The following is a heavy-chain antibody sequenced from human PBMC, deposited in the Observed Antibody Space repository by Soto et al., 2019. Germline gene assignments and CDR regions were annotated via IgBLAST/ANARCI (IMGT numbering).Heavy chain of an antibody. D-gene: IGHD5-18*01. CDR3: ARIPVGYSYGSDPLDI. V-gene: IGHV3-48*03. CDR2: ISSRGSTI. Sequence: GGSLRLSCAASGFTFSSYEMNWVRQAPGKGLEWVSCISSRGSTIYYADSVKGRFTISRDNAKNSLYLQMNSLRAEDTAVYYCARIPVGYSYGSDPLDISAQGTMVTVSS. CDR1: GFTFSSYE. J-gene: IGHJ3*02.